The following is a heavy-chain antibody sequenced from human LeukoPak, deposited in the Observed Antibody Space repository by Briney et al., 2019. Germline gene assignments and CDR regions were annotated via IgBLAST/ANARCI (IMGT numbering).Heavy chain of an antibody. D-gene: IGHD1-14*01. CDR2: IYYSGST. V-gene: IGHV4-30-4*08. J-gene: IGHJ6*02. CDR1: VGSITSVGYY. Sequence: SETLSLTCTVSVGSITSVGYYWGWIRQRPGKGLEWIGYIYYSGSTYYNPSLKSRVTISVDRSKNQFSLKLSSVTAADAAVYCCASSIDHPSYYYYGMDVWGQGTTVTVSS. CDR3: ASSIDHPSYYYYGMDV.